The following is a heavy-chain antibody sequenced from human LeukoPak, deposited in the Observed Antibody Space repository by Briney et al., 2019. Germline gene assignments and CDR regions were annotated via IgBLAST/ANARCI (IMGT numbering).Heavy chain of an antibody. J-gene: IGHJ4*02. D-gene: IGHD3-22*01. V-gene: IGHV1-18*01. CDR2: ISAYNGNT. Sequence: ASVKVSCKASGYTFTNFGINWVRQAPGQGLEWLGWISAYNGNTNHAQKFQDRVTMTTDTSTSTAYMELRSLRSDDTAVYYCARPYDSSGNDPGYWGQGTLVTVSS. CDR3: ARPYDSSGNDPGY. CDR1: GYTFTNFG.